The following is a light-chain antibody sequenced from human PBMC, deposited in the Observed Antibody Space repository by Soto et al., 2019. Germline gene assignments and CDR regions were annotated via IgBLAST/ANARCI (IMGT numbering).Light chain of an antibody. CDR1: LPISNY. CDR2: GAT. J-gene: IGKJ5*01. Sequence: DIQMTQSPSSLSASVGDRVTITCRASLPISNYLAWYQQEPGKTPRLLIHGATTLQSGVPSRFSGSGSGTDFALTISSLQPEDFATYYCQQLKSYVTFGQGTRLEIK. V-gene: IGKV1-9*01. CDR3: QQLKSYVT.